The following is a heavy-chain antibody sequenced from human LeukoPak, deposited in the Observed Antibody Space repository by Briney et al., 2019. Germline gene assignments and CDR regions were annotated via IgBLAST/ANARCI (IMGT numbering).Heavy chain of an antibody. J-gene: IGHJ6*03. Sequence: SETLSPTCTVSGGSISSSSYYWGWIRQPPGKGLEWIGSIYYSGSTYYNPSLKSRVTISVDTSKNQFSLKLSSVTAADTAVYYCARIDYGGGYYYYYYYYMDVWGKGTTVTVSS. D-gene: IGHD3-16*01. CDR1: GGSISSSSYY. CDR2: IYYSGST. V-gene: IGHV4-39*01. CDR3: ARIDYGGGYYYYYYYYMDV.